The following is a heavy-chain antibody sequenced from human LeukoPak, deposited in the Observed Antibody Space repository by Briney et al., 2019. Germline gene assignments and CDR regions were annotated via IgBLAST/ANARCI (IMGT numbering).Heavy chain of an antibody. CDR2: IYYSGIT. CDR3: ARFGVDYDMDV. V-gene: IGHV4-59*01. D-gene: IGHD3-16*01. J-gene: IGHJ6*02. CDR1: GGSISSDF. Sequence: SETLSLTCTVSGGSISSDFWSWIRQPPGKGREWIGHIYYSGITDYHPSLKSRVTISVDTSKNQLSLKVTSVTGADTAVYYCARFGVDYDMDVWGQGTTVTVSS.